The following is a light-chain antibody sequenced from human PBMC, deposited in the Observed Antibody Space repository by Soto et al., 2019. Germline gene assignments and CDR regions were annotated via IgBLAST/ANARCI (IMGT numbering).Light chain of an antibody. J-gene: IGKJ4*01. CDR1: QGIGSA. V-gene: IGKV1-33*01. CDR2: DAS. CDR3: QQYDNLPLT. Sequence: QLTQSPSSLSASVGDRVTISCRASQGIGSALAWYQQKPGKAPKLLIYDASNLETGVPSRFSGSGSGTDFTFTISSLQPEDIATYYCQQYDNLPLTFGGGTKVDIK.